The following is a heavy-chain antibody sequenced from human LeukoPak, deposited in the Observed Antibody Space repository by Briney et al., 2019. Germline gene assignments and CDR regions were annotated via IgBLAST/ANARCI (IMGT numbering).Heavy chain of an antibody. Sequence: GGSLRLSCAASGFTFSSYSMNSVRQAPGKGLEWVSYISSSSSTIYYADSVKGRFTISRDNAKNSLYLQLNSLRAEDTAVYYCARDALQWLLLRYAFDIWGQGTMVTVSS. CDR1: GFTFSSYS. J-gene: IGHJ3*02. V-gene: IGHV3-48*04. CDR2: ISSSSSTI. D-gene: IGHD3-22*01. CDR3: ARDALQWLLLRYAFDI.